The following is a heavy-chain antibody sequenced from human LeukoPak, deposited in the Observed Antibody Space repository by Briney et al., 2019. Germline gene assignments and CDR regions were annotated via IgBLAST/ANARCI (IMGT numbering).Heavy chain of an antibody. Sequence: GSLRLSCAASGFTFSSYAMSWVRQPPGKGLEWVGEINRSGSITYYPSLESRITISVNTSKNQFSLKLSSVTAADAAVYYCARAALTVNGYSYNHFDYWGQGTLVTVSS. J-gene: IGHJ4*02. CDR1: GFTFSSYA. CDR2: INRSGSI. D-gene: IGHD5-18*01. V-gene: IGHV4-34*01. CDR3: ARAALTVNGYSYNHFDY.